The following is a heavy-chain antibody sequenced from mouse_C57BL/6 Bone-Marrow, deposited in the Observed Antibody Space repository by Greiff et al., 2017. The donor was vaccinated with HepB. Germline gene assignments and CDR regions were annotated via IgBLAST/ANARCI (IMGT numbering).Heavy chain of an antibody. Sequence: VQLVESGAELARPGASVKLSCKASGYTFTSYGISWVKQRTGQGLEWIGEIYPRSGNTYYNEKFKGKATLTVDTSSSTAYMQLSSLTSEDSAVYYCARCYFDVWGTGTTVTVSS. CDR1: GYTFTSYG. V-gene: IGHV1-81*01. J-gene: IGHJ1*03. CDR2: IYPRSGNT. CDR3: ARCYFDV.